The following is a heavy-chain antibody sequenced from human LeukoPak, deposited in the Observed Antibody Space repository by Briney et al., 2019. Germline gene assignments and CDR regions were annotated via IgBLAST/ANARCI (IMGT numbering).Heavy chain of an antibody. J-gene: IGHJ4*02. CDR3: ARLGTGYSLSY. CDR2: IHPHSGGT. D-gene: IGHD5-18*01. V-gene: IGHV1-2*02. Sequence: ASVTVSCMASVYSLTAYSIVWVRPAPGQGLEWMGCIHPHSGGTAYRKTFQGRVTMTRDTSISTAYMELNSLGSDDAAVYYCARLGTGYSLSYWGQGTLVTVSS. CDR1: VYSLTAYS.